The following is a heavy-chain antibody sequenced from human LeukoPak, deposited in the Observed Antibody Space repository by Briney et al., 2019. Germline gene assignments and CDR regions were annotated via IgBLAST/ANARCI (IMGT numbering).Heavy chain of an antibody. CDR3: ARKLRDAPFDY. D-gene: IGHD4-17*01. CDR2: INHSGST. J-gene: IGHJ4*02. Sequence: SETLSLTCAVYGGSFSGYYWSWIRQPPGKGLEWIGEINHSGSTSYNPSLKSRVTISVDTSKNQFSLKLSSVTAADTAVYYCARKLRDAPFDYWGQGTLVTVSS. CDR1: GGSFSGYY. V-gene: IGHV4-34*01.